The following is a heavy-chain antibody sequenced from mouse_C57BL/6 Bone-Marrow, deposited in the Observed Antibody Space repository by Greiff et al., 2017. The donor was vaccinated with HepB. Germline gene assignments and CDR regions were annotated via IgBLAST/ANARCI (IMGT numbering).Heavy chain of an antibody. D-gene: IGHD1-1*01. CDR3: ARGPYYGSFFAY. CDR2: ISSGSSTI. V-gene: IGHV5-17*01. CDR1: GFTFSDYG. J-gene: IGHJ3*01. Sequence: EVKLMESGGGLVKPGGSLKLSCAASGFTFSDYGMHWVRQAPEKGLEWVAYISSGSSTIYYADTVKGRFTISRDNAKNTLFLQMTSLRCEDTAMYYCARGPYYGSFFAYWGQGTLVTVSA.